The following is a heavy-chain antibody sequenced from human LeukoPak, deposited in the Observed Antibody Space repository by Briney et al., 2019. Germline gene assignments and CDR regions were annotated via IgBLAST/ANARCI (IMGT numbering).Heavy chain of an antibody. V-gene: IGHV4-39*01. CDR3: ARRPPSAVAGKVFDY. D-gene: IGHD6-19*01. CDR1: GGSISSSSYF. CDR2: IYYSGST. Sequence: PSETLSLTCTVSGGSISSSSYFWGWIRQPPGKGLEWTGSIYYSGSTYYNPSLKSRVTISVDTSKNQFSLKLNSVTAADTAVYYCARRPPSAVAGKVFDYWGQGTLVTVSS. J-gene: IGHJ4*02.